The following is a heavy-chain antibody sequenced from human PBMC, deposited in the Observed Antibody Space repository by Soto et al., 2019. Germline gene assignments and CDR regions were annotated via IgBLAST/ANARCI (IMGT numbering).Heavy chain of an antibody. CDR3: ARVSSSWYRGYYYYYMDV. V-gene: IGHV3-74*01. CDR2: INSDGSST. D-gene: IGHD6-13*01. J-gene: IGHJ6*03. Sequence: PGGSLRLSCAASGFTFSSYWMHWVRQAPGKGLVWVSRINSDGSSTSYADSVKGRFTISRDNAKNTLYLQMNSLRAEDTAVYYYARVSSSWYRGYYYYYMDVWGKGTTVTVSS. CDR1: GFTFSSYW.